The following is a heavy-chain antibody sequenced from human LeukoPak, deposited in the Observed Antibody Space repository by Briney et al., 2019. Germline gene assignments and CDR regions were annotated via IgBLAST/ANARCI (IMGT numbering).Heavy chain of an antibody. V-gene: IGHV3-23*01. J-gene: IGHJ4*02. CDR2: ISGSGGST. Sequence: GGSLRLSCAPAGFTFSSDATRWVRQARGKWLECVSAISGSGGSTYYADSVKGRFTISRDNSKNTLYLQMNSLRAEDTAVYYCAKWAYIVVVPAAYFDYWGQGTLVTVSS. CDR3: AKWAYIVVVPAAYFDY. CDR1: GFTFSSDA. D-gene: IGHD2-2*01.